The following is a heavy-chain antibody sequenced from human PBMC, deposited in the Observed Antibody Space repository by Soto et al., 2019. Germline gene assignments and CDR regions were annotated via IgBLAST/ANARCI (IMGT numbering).Heavy chain of an antibody. V-gene: IGHV3-21*01. J-gene: IGHJ6*02. D-gene: IGHD2-15*01. Sequence: EVQLVESGGGLVKPGGSLRLSCAASGFTFSSYSMNWVRQAPGKGLEWVSSISSSSSYIYYADSVKGRFTISRDNAKNSLYLQMNSLRAEDTAVYYCARESGSECYSDYYYYGMDVWGQGTTVTVSS. CDR3: ARESGSECYSDYYYYGMDV. CDR2: ISSSSSYI. CDR1: GFTFSSYS.